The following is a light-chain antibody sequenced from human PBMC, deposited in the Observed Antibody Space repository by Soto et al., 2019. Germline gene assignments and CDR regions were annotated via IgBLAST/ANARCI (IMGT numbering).Light chain of an antibody. CDR3: CSFASSSTYV. Sequence: QSALTQPASVSGSPGQSITISCTGTSSDVGGYDYVSWYQRHPGKAPELMIYEVGNRPSWVSNRFSGSKSGNTASLTISGLQAEDEADYYCCSFASSSTYVFGTGTKLTVL. V-gene: IGLV2-14*01. CDR1: SSDVGGYDY. J-gene: IGLJ1*01. CDR2: EVG.